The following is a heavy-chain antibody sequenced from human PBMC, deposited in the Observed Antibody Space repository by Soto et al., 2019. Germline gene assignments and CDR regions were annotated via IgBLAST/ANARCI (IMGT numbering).Heavy chain of an antibody. CDR2: ITASGYSA. CDR3: AKGDLLWDPFDF. Sequence: GGSLRLSCAASGLAFSNYAMNWVRQAPGKGLEWVSIITASGYSAYYGGAVKGRFTTSRDNSRSTLYLQMNGLRADDTAVYYCAKGDLLWDPFDFWGQGTLVTVSS. D-gene: IGHD3-16*01. CDR1: GLAFSNYA. V-gene: IGHV3-23*01. J-gene: IGHJ4*02.